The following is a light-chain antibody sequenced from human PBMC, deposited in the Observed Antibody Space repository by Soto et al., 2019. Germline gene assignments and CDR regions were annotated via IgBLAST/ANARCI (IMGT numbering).Light chain of an antibody. J-gene: IGLJ1*01. V-gene: IGLV2-14*01. CDR2: EVS. CDR3: TSYTSDNRSYV. Sequence: QSALTQPASVSGSPGQSITISCSGTSSDVGAYTSVSWYQQHPGKAPKLMIYEVSNRPSGVSNRFSGSKSTNTASLTISGLQADDEAHYYYTSYTSDNRSYVFGTGTKLTVL. CDR1: SSDVGAYTS.